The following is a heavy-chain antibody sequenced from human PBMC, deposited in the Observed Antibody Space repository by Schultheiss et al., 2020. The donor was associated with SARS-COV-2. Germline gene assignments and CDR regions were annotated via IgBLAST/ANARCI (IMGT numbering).Heavy chain of an antibody. CDR2: ISSSSSYI. CDR3: ASRNYDILTGYYSGDDY. CDR1: GFTFNNYS. Sequence: GGSLRLSCAASGFTFNNYSMNWVRQAPGKGLEWVSSISSSSSYIYYADSVKGRFTISRDNAKNSLYLQMNSLRAEDTAVYYCASRNYDILTGYYSGDDYWGQGTLVTVSS. V-gene: IGHV3-21*01. J-gene: IGHJ4*02. D-gene: IGHD3-9*01.